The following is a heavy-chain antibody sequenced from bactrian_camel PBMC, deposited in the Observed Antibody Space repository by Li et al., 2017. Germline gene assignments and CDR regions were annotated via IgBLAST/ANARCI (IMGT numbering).Heavy chain of an antibody. J-gene: IGHJ6*01. D-gene: IGHD5*01. Sequence: LVESGGGSVGTGGSLRLSCAASGYTYSGYCMGWFRQAPGKEREGVAAIDSDGSTRYADSVKGRFTISKDKNDLLLQMNSLDPDDTAMYYCAATIARVAWDPGCPGRGSGFAYWGQGTQVTVS. CDR3: AATIARVAWDPGCPGRGSGFAY. V-gene: IGHV3S26*01. CDR2: IDSDGST. CDR1: GYTYSGYC.